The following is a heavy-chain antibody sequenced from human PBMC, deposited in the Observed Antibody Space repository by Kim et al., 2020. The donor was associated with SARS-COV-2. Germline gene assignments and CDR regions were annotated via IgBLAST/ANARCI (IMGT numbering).Heavy chain of an antibody. J-gene: IGHJ4*02. Sequence: TNYHPSLESRVTISVDTSKNQFSLKLTFVTSADTAVYYWGRREITGYYDHWGQGTLVTVSS. D-gene: IGHD3-9*01. V-gene: IGHV4-61*07. CDR3: GRREITGYYDH. CDR2: T.